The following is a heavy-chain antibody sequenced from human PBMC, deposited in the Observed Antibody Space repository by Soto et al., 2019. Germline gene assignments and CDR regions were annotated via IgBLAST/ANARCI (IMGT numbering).Heavy chain of an antibody. CDR3: AKEPSPGGWPP. J-gene: IGHJ5*02. Sequence: GGSLRLSCASSGCTFSSYAMILVRQAPGKGLEWVSAISGSGGSTYYADSVKGRFTISRDNSKNTLYLQMNSLRAEDTAVYYCAKEPSPGGWPPWGQGTLVTVSS. CDR1: GCTFSSYA. CDR2: ISGSGGST. V-gene: IGHV3-23*01. D-gene: IGHD6-19*01.